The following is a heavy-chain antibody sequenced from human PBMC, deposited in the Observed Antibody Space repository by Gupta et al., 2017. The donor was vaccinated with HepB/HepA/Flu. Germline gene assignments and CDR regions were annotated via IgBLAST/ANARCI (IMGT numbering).Heavy chain of an antibody. D-gene: IGHD2-15*01. J-gene: IGHJ4*02. CDR1: GFTFRASA. Sequence: VQRVESGGGLGQPGGSLKLSCAVSGFTFRASATTWGSKASWQGLEWVGRIKSKANSYVQAYAASVKVRFTISRDDSKNTAYMQMNSLKTEDTAVYYCTSSLGYCSGGSCPIVDYWGQGTLVTVSS. V-gene: IGHV3-73*02. CDR3: TSSLGYCSGGSCPIVDY. CDR2: IKSKANSYVQ.